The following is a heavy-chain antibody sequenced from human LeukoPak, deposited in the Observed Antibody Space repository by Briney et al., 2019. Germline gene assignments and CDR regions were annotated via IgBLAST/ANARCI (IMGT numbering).Heavy chain of an antibody. Sequence: GGSLRLSCATSGFTFNNYAMSWLRQAPGKGLEWVSAISHNADSTYYADSVKGRFTISRDNSKNTLYLQINSLRAEDTAVYYCARVSIVVVPAATDAFDIWGQGTMVTVSS. CDR2: ISHNADST. J-gene: IGHJ3*02. V-gene: IGHV3-23*01. CDR1: GFTFNNYA. CDR3: ARVSIVVVPAATDAFDI. D-gene: IGHD2-2*01.